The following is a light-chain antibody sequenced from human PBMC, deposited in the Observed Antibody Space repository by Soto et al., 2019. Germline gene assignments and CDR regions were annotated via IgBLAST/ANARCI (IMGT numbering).Light chain of an antibody. CDR1: QSISSW. V-gene: IGKV1-5*03. CDR3: QQYNSYST. CDR2: KAS. J-gene: IGKJ1*01. Sequence: DIQMTQSPSTLSASVGDGITITCRASQSISSWLAWYQQKPGKAPKLLIYKASSLESGVPSRFSGSGSGTEFTLTFSSLQPDDFATYYCQQYNSYSTFGQGTKVDIK.